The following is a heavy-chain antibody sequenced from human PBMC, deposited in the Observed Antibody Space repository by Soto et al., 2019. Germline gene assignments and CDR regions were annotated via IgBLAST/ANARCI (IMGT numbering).Heavy chain of an antibody. CDR1: GYTFTSYD. CDR2: MNPNSGNT. Sequence: ASVKVSCKASGYTFTSYDINWVRQATGQGLEWMGWMNPNSGNTGYAQKFQGRVTMTRNTSISTAYMELSSLRSEDTAVYYCARIQEYYYGMDVWGQGTTVTVSS. J-gene: IGHJ6*02. CDR3: ARIQEYYYGMDV. V-gene: IGHV1-8*01.